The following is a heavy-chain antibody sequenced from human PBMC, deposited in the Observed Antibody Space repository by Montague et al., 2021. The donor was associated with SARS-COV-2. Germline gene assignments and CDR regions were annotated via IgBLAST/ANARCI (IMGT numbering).Heavy chain of an antibody. V-gene: IGHV4-39*01. Sequence: SETLSLTCTVSGGSISSSSYYWGWIRQPPGQGLVWIGSIYYSGSTYYNPSLKSRVTISIDTSKNQFSLKLSSVTAADTAVYYCARHGLAGITIFGVVTPRGGIDNWGQGTMVTVSS. CDR3: ARHGLAGITIFGVVTPRGGIDN. J-gene: IGHJ3*02. CDR1: GGSISSSSYY. D-gene: IGHD3-3*01. CDR2: IYYSGST.